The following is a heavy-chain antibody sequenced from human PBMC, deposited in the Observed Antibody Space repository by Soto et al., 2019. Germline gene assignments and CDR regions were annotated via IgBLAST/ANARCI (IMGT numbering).Heavy chain of an antibody. CDR3: ATRPTEDYGDWSFDY. Sequence: GASVKVSCKVSGYTLTELSMHWVRQAPGKGLEWMGGFDPEDGETIYAQKFQGRVTMTEDTSTDTAYMELSSLRSEDTAVYYCATRPTEDYGDWSFDYWGQGTLVTVSS. D-gene: IGHD4-17*01. J-gene: IGHJ4*02. CDR2: FDPEDGET. V-gene: IGHV1-24*01. CDR1: GYTLTELS.